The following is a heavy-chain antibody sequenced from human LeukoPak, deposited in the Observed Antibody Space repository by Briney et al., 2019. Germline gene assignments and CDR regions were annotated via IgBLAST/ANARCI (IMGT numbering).Heavy chain of an antibody. CDR1: GYNFSSYW. D-gene: IGHD2-15*01. J-gene: IGHJ4*02. Sequence: GESLKISCKGSGYNFSSYWIAWVRQMPGKGLEWMGIIYPGDSDVRYSPSFRGQITISADKSISTAYLQWSNLKASDTAMYYCARDGPMTGYSPYFDYWGQGTLVTVSS. CDR2: IYPGDSDV. V-gene: IGHV5-51*01. CDR3: ARDGPMTGYSPYFDY.